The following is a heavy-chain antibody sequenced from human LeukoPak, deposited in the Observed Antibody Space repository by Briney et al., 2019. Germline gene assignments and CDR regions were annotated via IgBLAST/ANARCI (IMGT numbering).Heavy chain of an antibody. CDR3: ARDYGGKFDF. J-gene: IGHJ4*02. CDR2: ISCSGII. D-gene: IGHD4-23*01. Sequence: SETLSLTCTVSGGSISGFYWSWIRQPPGKGLEWIGYISCSGIINYNPSLKSLFTISVDTSKNQFSLKLSSVTAADTAVYYCARDYGGKFDFWGQGTLVTVSS. V-gene: IGHV4-59*01. CDR1: GGSISGFY.